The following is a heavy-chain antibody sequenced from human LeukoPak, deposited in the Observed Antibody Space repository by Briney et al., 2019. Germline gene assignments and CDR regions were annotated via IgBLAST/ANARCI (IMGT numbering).Heavy chain of an antibody. CDR1: GFTFSTYG. Sequence: GRSLRLSCAASGFTFSTYGMHWVRQAPGKGLEWVALISYDGSNKYYADSVKGRFTISRDNSKNTLYLQMNSLRAEDTAVYYCAKDKDYGSGSYFDYWGQGTLVTVSS. V-gene: IGHV3-30*18. J-gene: IGHJ4*02. CDR2: ISYDGSNK. CDR3: AKDKDYGSGSYFDY. D-gene: IGHD3-10*01.